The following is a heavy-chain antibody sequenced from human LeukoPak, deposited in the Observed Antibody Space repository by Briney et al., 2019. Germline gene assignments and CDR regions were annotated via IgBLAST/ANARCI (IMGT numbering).Heavy chain of an antibody. J-gene: IGHJ5*02. CDR1: GGSISSYY. CDR2: IYYSWST. V-gene: IGHV4-59*08. Sequence: SETLSLTCTVSGGSISSYYWSWIRQPPGKGLEWIGYIYYSWSTNYNPSLKSRVTISVDTSNNQFSLKLSSVTAADTAVYSCARVGARQNWFDPWGQGTLVTVSS. D-gene: IGHD3-16*01. CDR3: ARVGARQNWFDP.